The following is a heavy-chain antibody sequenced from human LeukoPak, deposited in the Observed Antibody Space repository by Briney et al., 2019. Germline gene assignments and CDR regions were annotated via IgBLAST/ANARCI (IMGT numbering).Heavy chain of an antibody. V-gene: IGHV1-18*01. CDR1: GYTFTSYG. J-gene: IGHJ4*02. CDR2: ISAYNGNT. D-gene: IGHD2-2*01. Sequence: ASVKVSCKASGYTFTSYGISWVRQAPGQGLEWMGWISAYNGNTNYAQKLQGRATMTTDTSTSTAYMELRSLRSDDTAVYYCARVEVGCSSTSCYWFDYWGQGTLVTVSS. CDR3: ARVEVGCSSTSCYWFDY.